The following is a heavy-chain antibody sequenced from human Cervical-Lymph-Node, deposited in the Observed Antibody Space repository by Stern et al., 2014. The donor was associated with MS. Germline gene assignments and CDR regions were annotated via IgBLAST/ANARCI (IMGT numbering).Heavy chain of an antibody. CDR1: GYTFTDYG. CDR2: INTNTGIP. V-gene: IGHV7-4-1*02. Sequence: VQLVESGSELKKPGTSVKVSCKASGYTFTDYGINWVRQAPGQGLEWMGWINTNTGIPTYAQALTGRFVFSFDTSVSTAYLHISSLRADDTAVYYCARLRVGNITRDYWGLGTLVTVSP. CDR3: ARLRVGNITRDY. D-gene: IGHD3-3*01. J-gene: IGHJ4*02.